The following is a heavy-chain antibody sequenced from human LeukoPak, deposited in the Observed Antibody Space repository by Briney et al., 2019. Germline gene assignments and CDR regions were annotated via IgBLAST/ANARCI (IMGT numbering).Heavy chain of an antibody. Sequence: GGSLRLSCAASGFTVSSNYMSWVRQAPGKGLEWVSVIYSGGSTYYADSVKGRFPISRDNPKNTLYLQMNSPRAEDTAVYYCARGPPLFGEHYYYYGMDVWGQGTTVTVSS. V-gene: IGHV3-66*01. CDR2: IYSGGST. CDR1: GFTVSSNY. CDR3: ARGPPLFGEHYYYYGMDV. D-gene: IGHD3-10*01. J-gene: IGHJ6*02.